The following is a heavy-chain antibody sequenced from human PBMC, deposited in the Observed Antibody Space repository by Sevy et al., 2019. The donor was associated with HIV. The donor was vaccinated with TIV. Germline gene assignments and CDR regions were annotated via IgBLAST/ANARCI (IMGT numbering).Heavy chain of an antibody. D-gene: IGHD5-18*01. CDR1: GFTFTNHW. Sequence: GGSLRLPCAASGFTFTNHWMNWVRQAPGKGLEWVANIKQGGNEKYYLDSVRGRFTLSRDNAKNSVSLQMNSLRAEDTAIYYCARGGPLVDAALIPWGLDVWGQGTTVTVSS. CDR2: IKQGGNEK. J-gene: IGHJ6*02. CDR3: ARGGPLVDAALIPWGLDV. V-gene: IGHV3-7*01.